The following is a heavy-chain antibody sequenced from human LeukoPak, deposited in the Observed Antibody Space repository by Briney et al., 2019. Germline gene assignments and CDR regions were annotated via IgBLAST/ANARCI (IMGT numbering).Heavy chain of an antibody. CDR3: ARGLLRWGFDY. Sequence: GGSLRLSCSASGFTFSSYSMNWVRQAPGKGLEWVSYISSSSSTIYYADSVKGRFTISRDNAKNSLYLQMNSLRAEDTAVYYCARGLLRWGFDYWGQGTLVTVSS. CDR2: ISSSSSTI. V-gene: IGHV3-48*04. J-gene: IGHJ4*02. CDR1: GFTFSSYS. D-gene: IGHD4-23*01.